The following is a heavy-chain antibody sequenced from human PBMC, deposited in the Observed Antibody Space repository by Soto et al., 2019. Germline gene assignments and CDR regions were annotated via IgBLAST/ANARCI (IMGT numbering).Heavy chain of an antibody. J-gene: IGHJ4*02. CDR1: GRSISSYY. Sequence: SETLSLTCTVSGRSISSYYWSWIRQPPGKGLEWIGYIYYSGSTNYNPSLKSRVTISVDTSKNQFSLKLSSVTAADTAXYYCACAPFWSGYPFDYWGQGTLVTVSS. CDR2: IYYSGST. CDR3: ACAPFWSGYPFDY. D-gene: IGHD3-3*01. V-gene: IGHV4-59*08.